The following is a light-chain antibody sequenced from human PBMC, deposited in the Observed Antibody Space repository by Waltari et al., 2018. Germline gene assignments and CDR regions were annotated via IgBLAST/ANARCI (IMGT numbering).Light chain of an antibody. V-gene: IGKV3-11*01. CDR1: QRVGRR. CDR2: CAS. J-gene: IGKJ4*01. CDR3: LERSNWPQFT. Sequence: EIVMTQSTATLSLSKGERAIFSCRDSQRVGRRLAWYQQKPGQAPRLLIYCASSRATGISDRFSGSGSGTDFTLTISSLEPEDVGVYYCLERSNWPQFTFGGGTKVEIK.